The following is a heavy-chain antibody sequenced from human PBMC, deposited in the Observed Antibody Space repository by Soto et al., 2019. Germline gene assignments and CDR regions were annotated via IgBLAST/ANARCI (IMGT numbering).Heavy chain of an antibody. CDR2: ISAYNGNT. J-gene: IGHJ4*02. CDR3: ARDKTVTTRTEFVVY. CDR1: GYTFTSYG. D-gene: IGHD4-17*01. Sequence: GASVKVSCKASGYTFTSYGISWVRQAPGQGLEWMGWISAYNGNTNYAQKFQGRVTMTTDTSTSTAYMELRSLRSDDTAVYYCARDKTVTTRTEFVVYWGQGPLVTVSS. V-gene: IGHV1-18*01.